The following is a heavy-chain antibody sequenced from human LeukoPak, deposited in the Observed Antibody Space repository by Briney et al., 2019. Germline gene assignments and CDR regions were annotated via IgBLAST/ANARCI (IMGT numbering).Heavy chain of an antibody. V-gene: IGHV4-39*01. CDR3: ARIERTAEILMNYDFWSGSGQSYYFDY. D-gene: IGHD3-3*01. Sequence: SETLSLTCTVSGGSISSSSYYWGWIRQPPGKGLEWIGSIYYSGSTYYNPSLKSRVTISVDTSKNQFSLKLSSVTAADTAVYYCARIERTAEILMNYDFWSGSGQSYYFDYWGQGTLVTVSS. CDR2: IYYSGST. CDR1: GGSISSSSYY. J-gene: IGHJ4*02.